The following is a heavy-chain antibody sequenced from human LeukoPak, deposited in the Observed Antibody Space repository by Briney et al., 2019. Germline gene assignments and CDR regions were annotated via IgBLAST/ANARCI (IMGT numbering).Heavy chain of an antibody. D-gene: IGHD3-22*01. CDR3: ARVVQSTDSSGFYLPEYFQH. CDR2: INHSGST. J-gene: IGHJ1*01. V-gene: IGHV4-34*01. Sequence: PSETLSLTCAVYGGSFSGYYWSWIRQPPGKGLEWIGEINHSGSTNYNPSLKSRVTISVDTSKNQFSLKLSSVAAADTAVYYCARVVQSTDSSGFYLPEYFQHWGQGTLVTVSS. CDR1: GGSFSGYY.